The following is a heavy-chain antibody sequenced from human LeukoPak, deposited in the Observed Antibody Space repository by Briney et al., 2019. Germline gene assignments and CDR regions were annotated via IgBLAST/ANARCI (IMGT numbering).Heavy chain of an antibody. CDR2: IYPNGSNQ. J-gene: IGHJ4*02. V-gene: IGHV3-30*18. CDR1: GFTFTNYG. Sequence: GGSLRPSCAASGFTFTNYGMHWVRQAPGKGLEWVALIYPNGSNQYYADSVKGRLTISRDNSKNTLYLQMNSLRTEDTAVYYCAKRRDLYNSLDYWGQGTLVTVSS. D-gene: IGHD5-24*01. CDR3: AKRRDLYNSLDY.